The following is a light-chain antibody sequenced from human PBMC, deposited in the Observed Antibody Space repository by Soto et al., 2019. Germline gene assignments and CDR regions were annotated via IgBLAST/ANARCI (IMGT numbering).Light chain of an antibody. Sequence: EIVLTQSPGTLSLSPGEPVTLSCRASQSVISSYIAWYQQKPGQAPRLLIYGASSRATGIPDRFSGSGSGTDFTLTISRLEPEDFAVYYCQQYGVPPQTFGQGTKV. CDR2: GAS. CDR3: QQYGVPPQT. CDR1: QSVISSY. J-gene: IGKJ1*01. V-gene: IGKV3-20*01.